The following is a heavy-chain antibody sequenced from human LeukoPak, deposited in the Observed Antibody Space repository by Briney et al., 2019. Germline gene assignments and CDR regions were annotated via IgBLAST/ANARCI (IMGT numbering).Heavy chain of an antibody. CDR1: GFTFSSYW. Sequence: PGGSLRLSCAASGFTFSSYWMSWVRQAPGKGLEWVANIKQDGSEKYYVDSVKGRFTISGDNAKNSLYLQMNSLRAEDTAVYYCARDYLGSSSGWYPRVYWGQGTLVTVSS. CDR3: ARDYLGSSSGWYPRVY. V-gene: IGHV3-7*01. J-gene: IGHJ4*02. CDR2: IKQDGSEK. D-gene: IGHD6-19*01.